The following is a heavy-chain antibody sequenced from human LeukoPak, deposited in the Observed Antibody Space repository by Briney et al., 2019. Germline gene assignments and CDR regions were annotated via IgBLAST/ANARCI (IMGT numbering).Heavy chain of an antibody. Sequence: GGSLRLSWAASGFTFNRLWRTGVGQAPGKGRGGVANINQYGSEKNYVDSVKGRFTISRDNAKNSLYLQMNSLRIEDTALYYCSKDISAGGLDVWGPGPPVTVSS. CDR1: GFTFNRLW. CDR2: INQYGSEK. V-gene: IGHV3-7*03. J-gene: IGHJ6*02. CDR3: SKDISAGGLDV. D-gene: IGHD3-16*02.